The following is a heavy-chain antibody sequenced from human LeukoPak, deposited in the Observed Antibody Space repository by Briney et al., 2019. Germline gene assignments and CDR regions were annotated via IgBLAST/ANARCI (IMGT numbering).Heavy chain of an antibody. V-gene: IGHV1-2*02. CDR3: ARDGPYGSGSYYNINWSDP. Sequence: ASVKVSCKASGYTFTGYYMHWVRQAPGQGLEWMGWINPNSGGTNYAQKFQGRVTMTRDTSISTAYMELSRLRSDDTAVYYCARDGPYGSGSYYNINWSDPWGQGTLVTVSS. J-gene: IGHJ5*02. CDR1: GYTFTGYY. CDR2: INPNSGGT. D-gene: IGHD3-10*01.